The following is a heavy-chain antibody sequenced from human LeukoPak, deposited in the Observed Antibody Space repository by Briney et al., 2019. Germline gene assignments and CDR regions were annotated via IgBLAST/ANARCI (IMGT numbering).Heavy chain of an antibody. CDR1: AGSIGSSSDY. CDR3: ARLFSGWYRNGPSAFDI. Sequence: PSETLSLACTLSAGSIGSSSDYCGWIRQPPGKGLEWFGSIYFSGSTDYTPSLKSRVTISVDTSKNQFSLKLSSVTAADTAVYYCARLFSGWYRNGPSAFDIWGQGTMVTVSS. CDR2: IYFSGST. J-gene: IGHJ3*02. D-gene: IGHD6-19*01. V-gene: IGHV4-39*01.